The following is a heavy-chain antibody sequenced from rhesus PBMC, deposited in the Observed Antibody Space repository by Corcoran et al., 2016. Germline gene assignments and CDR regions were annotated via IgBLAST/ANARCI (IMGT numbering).Heavy chain of an antibody. CDR2: IYGSGGST. Sequence: QVQLQESGPAVVKPSETLSLTCAVSGGSISSSNWWSWIRQSPGKGLEWIGGIYGSGGSTEYNPSPKSRVTISIDTSKNQFSLKRSSVTAADTAVYYCARRGSGWTRDYWGQGVLVTVSS. CDR3: ARRGSGWTRDY. J-gene: IGHJ4*01. V-gene: IGHV4-93*02. D-gene: IGHD6-31*01. CDR1: GGSISSSNW.